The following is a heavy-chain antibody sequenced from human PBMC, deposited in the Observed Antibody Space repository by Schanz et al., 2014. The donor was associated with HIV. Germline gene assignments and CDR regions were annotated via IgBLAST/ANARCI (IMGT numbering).Heavy chain of an antibody. V-gene: IGHV1-69*01. D-gene: IGHD5-12*01. CDR1: GGTFSNYA. CDR2: IIPIFGTA. J-gene: IGHJ6*02. CDR3: ARTRGYSGYDPPYYYYYGMDV. Sequence: QVQLVQSGAEVKKPGSSVKVSCKASGGTFSNYAINWVRQAPGQGLEWMGGIIPIFGTANYARKFQGRVTITADESTSTAYMEVSSVRSEDTAVYYCARTRGYSGYDPPYYYYYGMDVWGQGTTLTVSS.